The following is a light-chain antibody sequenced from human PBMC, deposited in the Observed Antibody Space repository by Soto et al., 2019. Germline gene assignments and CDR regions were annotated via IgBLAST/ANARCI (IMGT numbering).Light chain of an antibody. V-gene: IGKV1-39*01. CDR2: GSS. J-gene: IGKJ1*01. CDR1: QSISNH. CDR3: LDYGSSPWT. Sequence: DIQMTQSPSSLSASVGDRVTVTCRTSQSISNHLNWYQQKPGEAPKLLIYGSSSLHYGVPSRFSGSGSGNSFSHTIKRMGPEDFAVYYCLDYGSSPWTFGQGPKGDLK.